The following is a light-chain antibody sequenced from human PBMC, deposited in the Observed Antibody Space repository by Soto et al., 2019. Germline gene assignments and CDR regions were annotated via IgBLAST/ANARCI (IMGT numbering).Light chain of an antibody. J-gene: IGKJ1*01. V-gene: IGKV1-5*01. CDR3: QQYNNWPRT. CDR2: DAS. Sequence: DIQMTQSPSTLSAFVGDRVTITCRASQSVNSWLAWYQQRPGKAPKLLIYDASTLESGVPSRFSGSGSGTEFTLTISSLQPDDFAVYYCQQYNNWPRTFGQGTKVDI. CDR1: QSVNSW.